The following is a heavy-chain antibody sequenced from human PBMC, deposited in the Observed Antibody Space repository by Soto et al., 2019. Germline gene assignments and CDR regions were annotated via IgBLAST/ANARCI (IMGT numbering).Heavy chain of an antibody. D-gene: IGHD3-10*01. CDR1: GGSISSDGNY. CDR3: ARARMVRVIIYCYGMDV. CDR2: IYYSGST. J-gene: IGHJ6*02. Sequence: QVQLQESGPGLVKSSQTLSLTCTVSGGSISSDGNYWSWIRQHPGKGLEWIGYIYYSGSTNYNPSLQSRVTISVDASKNQFSLKLNSVTAADTAVYYCARARMVRVIIYCYGMDVWGQGTAVTVSS. V-gene: IGHV4-31*03.